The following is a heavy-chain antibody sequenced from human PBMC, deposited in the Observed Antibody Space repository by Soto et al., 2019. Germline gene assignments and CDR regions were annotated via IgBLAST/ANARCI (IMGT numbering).Heavy chain of an antibody. J-gene: IGHJ4*02. CDR1: GFTFSSYW. CDR3: AYSSTPFDY. D-gene: IGHD6-13*01. V-gene: IGHV3-23*01. Sequence: GGSLRLSCASSGFTFSSYWMSLVRQAPGKGLEWVSAISGSGGSTYYADSVKGRFTISRDNSKNTLYLQMNSLRAEDTAVYYCAYSSTPFDYWGQGTLVTVSS. CDR2: ISGSGGST.